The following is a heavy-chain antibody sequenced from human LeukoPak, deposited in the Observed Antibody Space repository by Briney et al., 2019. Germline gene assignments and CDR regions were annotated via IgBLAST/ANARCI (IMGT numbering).Heavy chain of an antibody. D-gene: IGHD6-19*01. Sequence: GGSLRLSCAASGFTFSSYWMSWVRQAPGKGLEWVANIKQDRSEKYYADSVKGRFTTSRDNAKNSLYLQMNSLRVEDTAVYYCARDRGSGTYFDYWGQGTLVTVSS. CDR3: ARDRGSGTYFDY. V-gene: IGHV3-7*01. J-gene: IGHJ4*02. CDR1: GFTFSSYW. CDR2: IKQDRSEK.